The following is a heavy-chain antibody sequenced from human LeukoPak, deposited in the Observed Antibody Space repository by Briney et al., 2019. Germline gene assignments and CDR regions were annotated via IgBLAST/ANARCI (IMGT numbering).Heavy chain of an antibody. CDR2: ISSSSSYI. CDR1: GLTFSSYS. Sequence: PGGSLRLSCAVSGLTFSSYSFNWVRQAPGKGLEWVSSISSSSSYIYYADSVKGRFTISRDNAKNSLYLQMNSLRAEDTAVYYCARDGITIFGVVITPYFDYWGQGTLVTVSS. CDR3: ARDGITIFGVVITPYFDY. V-gene: IGHV3-21*01. J-gene: IGHJ4*02. D-gene: IGHD3-3*01.